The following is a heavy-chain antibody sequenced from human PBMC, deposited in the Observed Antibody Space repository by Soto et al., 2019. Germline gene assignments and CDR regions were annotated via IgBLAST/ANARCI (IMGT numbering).Heavy chain of an antibody. CDR3: ARDYSSGGSCDTTPLKY. D-gene: IGHD2-15*01. V-gene: IGHV3-30-3*01. CDR2: ISYDGSNK. Sequence: GGSLRLSCAASVLTCSSYAMHLVRQAPGKGLEWVAVISYDGSNKYYADSVKGRFTISRYNSKNTLYLQMNSLRAEHTAVYYSARDYSSGGSCDTTPLKYLGQATGVTAS. CDR1: VLTCSSYA. J-gene: IGHJ4*02.